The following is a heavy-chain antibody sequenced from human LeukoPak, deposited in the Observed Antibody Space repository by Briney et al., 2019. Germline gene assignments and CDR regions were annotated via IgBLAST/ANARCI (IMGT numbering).Heavy chain of an antibody. CDR1: GGSFSGYY. J-gene: IGHJ4*02. CDR3: AREGGGYSYGYGLGY. V-gene: IGHV4-34*01. D-gene: IGHD5-18*01. CDR2: INHSGST. Sequence: TSETLSLTCAVYGGSFSGYYWSWIRQPPGKGLEWIGEINHSGSTNYNPSLKSRVTISVDTSKNQFPLKLSSVTAADTAVYYCAREGGGYSYGYGLGYWGQGTLVTVSS.